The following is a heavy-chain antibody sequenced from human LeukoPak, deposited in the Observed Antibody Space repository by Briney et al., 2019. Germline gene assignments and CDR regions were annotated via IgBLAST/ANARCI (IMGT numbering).Heavy chain of an antibody. CDR2: IYSGGST. CDR1: GFTVSSNY. V-gene: IGHV3-66*01. Sequence: PGGSLRLSCAASGFTVSSNYMSWVRQAPGKGLEWVSVIYSGGSTYYADSVKGRFTISRDNSKNTLYLQMNSLRAEDTAVYYCARAPPLAWYFDYWGQGTLVTVSS. CDR3: ARAPPLAWYFDY. J-gene: IGHJ4*02.